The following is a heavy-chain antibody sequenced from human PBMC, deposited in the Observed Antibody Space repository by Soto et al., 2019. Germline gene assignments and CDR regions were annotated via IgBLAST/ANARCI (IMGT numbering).Heavy chain of an antibody. CDR3: MLGSGWKDFDY. D-gene: IGHD3-22*01. V-gene: IGHV4-39*01. CDR1: GGSIIGSSYY. CDR2: IYYSGST. J-gene: IGHJ4*02. Sequence: PSDTLSLTCTVHGGSIIGSSYYWGWFRQPPGKGLEWIGNIYYSGSTYYNPSLKSRVTISVDTSKNQFSLKLSSVTAADTAVYYCMLGSGWKDFDYWGQGTLVTVS.